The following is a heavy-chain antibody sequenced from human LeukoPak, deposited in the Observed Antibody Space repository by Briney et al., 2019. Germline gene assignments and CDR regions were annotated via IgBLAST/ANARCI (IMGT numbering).Heavy chain of an antibody. CDR3: ARGGGYCTGGTCYSNRYYFDY. CDR2: INHSGST. D-gene: IGHD2-15*01. J-gene: IGHJ4*02. CDR1: GGSFSAYY. Sequence: PSETLSLTCAVYGGSFSAYYWSWIRQPPGKGLEWIGEINHSGSTNYNPSLKSRVTMSVDTSTSQFSLKLSSVTAADTAVCYCARGGGYCTGGTCYSNRYYFDYWGQGTLVTVSS. V-gene: IGHV4-34*01.